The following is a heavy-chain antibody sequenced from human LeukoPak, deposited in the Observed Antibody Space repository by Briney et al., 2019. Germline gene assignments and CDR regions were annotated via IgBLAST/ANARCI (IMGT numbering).Heavy chain of an antibody. D-gene: IGHD6-19*01. J-gene: IGHJ5*02. CDR2: INSDGSST. V-gene: IGHV3-74*01. CDR1: GFTFSSYW. Sequence: GGSLRLSCAASGFTFSSYWMHWVRQAPGKGLVWVSRINSDGSSTSYADSVKGRFTISRDNAKNTLYLQMNSLRTEDTAVYYCARVGYSSGWSIDPWGQGTLVTVSS. CDR3: ARVGYSSGWSIDP.